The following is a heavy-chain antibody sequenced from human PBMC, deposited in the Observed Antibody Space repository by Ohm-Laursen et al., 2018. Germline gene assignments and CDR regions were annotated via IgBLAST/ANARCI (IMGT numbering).Heavy chain of an antibody. CDR3: AKVFQQLVLEEGFDY. D-gene: IGHD6-13*01. Sequence: SLRLSCSASGFSFSSYAMSWVRQAPGKGLEWVSGISGSGGGTYFADSVKGRFTISRDNSKNTLYLQMNSLRAEDTAVYYCAKVFQQLVLEEGFDYWGQGTLVTVSS. V-gene: IGHV3-23*01. J-gene: IGHJ4*02. CDR2: ISGSGGGT. CDR1: GFSFSSYA.